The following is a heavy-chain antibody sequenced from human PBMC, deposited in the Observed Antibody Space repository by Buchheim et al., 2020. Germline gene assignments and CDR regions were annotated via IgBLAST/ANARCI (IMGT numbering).Heavy chain of an antibody. D-gene: IGHD3-3*01. Sequence: QVQLQESGPGLVKPSQTLSLTCTVSGGSISSGGYYWSWIRQHPGKGLEWIGYIYYSGSTYYNPSLQRRVPISVDPSKNQFSLKLSSVTAADTAVYYCARDSIGPYFGVGSRNDAFDIWGQGT. J-gene: IGHJ3*02. CDR3: ARDSIGPYFGVGSRNDAFDI. V-gene: IGHV4-31*03. CDR1: GGSISSGGYY. CDR2: IYYSGST.